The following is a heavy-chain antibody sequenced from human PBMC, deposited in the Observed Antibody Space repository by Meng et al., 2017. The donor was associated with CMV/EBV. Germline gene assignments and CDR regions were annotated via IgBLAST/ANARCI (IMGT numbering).Heavy chain of an antibody. CDR3: ASGDGSSTSCYVEIDY. CDR2: ISSSGSTI. CDR1: GFTFSSYE. J-gene: IGHJ4*02. Sequence: GASLKISCAASGFTFSSYEMNWVRQAPGKGLEWVSYISSSGSTIYYPDSVKGRFTISRDNAKNSLYLQMNSLRAEDTAVYYCASGDGSSTSCYVEIDYWGQGTLVTVSS. V-gene: IGHV3-48*03. D-gene: IGHD2-2*01.